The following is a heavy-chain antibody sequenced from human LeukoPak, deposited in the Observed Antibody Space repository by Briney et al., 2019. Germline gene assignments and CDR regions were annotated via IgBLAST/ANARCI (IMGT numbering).Heavy chain of an antibody. Sequence: ASVKVSCKASGYTFTDNYIHWVRQAPGQGLQWKGWINPNGGGTNYEEEFRGRVTMTRDTSLSTAYMDLSSLTSDATAVYYCAADSSGWSDDSLDIWGQGTMVTVSS. V-gene: IGHV1-2*02. CDR3: AADSSGWSDDSLDI. CDR1: GYTFTDNY. D-gene: IGHD6-19*01. CDR2: INPNGGGT. J-gene: IGHJ3*02.